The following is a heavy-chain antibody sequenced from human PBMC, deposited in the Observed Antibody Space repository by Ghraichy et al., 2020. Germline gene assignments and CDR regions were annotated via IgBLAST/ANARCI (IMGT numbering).Heavy chain of an antibody. V-gene: IGHV3-7*01. J-gene: IGHJ6*02. CDR2: IKKDGSEK. CDR1: GFTFRNYW. Sequence: GESLNISCAASGFTFRNYWMTWVRQAPGKGLEWVANIKKDGSEKHYVDSVKGRFTISRDNAKNSLYLQMNSLRAEDTAIYYCARGHYGMDVWGQGTTVTVSS. CDR3: ARGHYGMDV.